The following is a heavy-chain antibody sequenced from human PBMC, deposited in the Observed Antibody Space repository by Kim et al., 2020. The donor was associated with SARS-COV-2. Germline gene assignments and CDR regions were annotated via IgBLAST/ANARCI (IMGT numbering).Heavy chain of an antibody. J-gene: IGHJ6*02. Sequence: ASVKVSCKASGYTFTGYYMHWVRQAPGQGLEWMGWINPNSGGTNYAQKFQGWVTMTRDTSISTAYMELSRLRSDDTAVYYCARAPGYCSSTSCRKTYYYGMDVWGQGTTVTVSS. V-gene: IGHV1-2*04. CDR1: GYTFTGYY. D-gene: IGHD2-2*01. CDR3: ARAPGYCSSTSCRKTYYYGMDV. CDR2: INPNSGGT.